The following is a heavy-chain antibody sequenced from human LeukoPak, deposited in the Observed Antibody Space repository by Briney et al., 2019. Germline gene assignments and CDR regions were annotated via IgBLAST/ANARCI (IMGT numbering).Heavy chain of an antibody. D-gene: IGHD1/OR15-1a*01. CDR3: ARPSGRWNNGRDFDY. CDR1: GYTFTSYG. J-gene: IGHJ4*02. CDR2: ISAYNGNT. V-gene: IGHV1-18*04. Sequence: GASVKVSCKASGYTFTSYGISWVRQAPGQGLEWMGWISAYNGNTNYAQKLQGRVTMTTDTSTSTAYMKLRSLRSDDTAVYYCARPSGRWNNGRDFDYWGQGPLSPSPQ.